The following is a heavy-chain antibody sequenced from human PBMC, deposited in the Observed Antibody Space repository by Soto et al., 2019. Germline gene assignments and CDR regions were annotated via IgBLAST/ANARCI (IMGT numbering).Heavy chain of an antibody. CDR2: MSAYNGKT. Sequence: QVQLVQSGAEVKKPGASVKVSCKASGYTFTSYGISWVRQAPGQGLEWMGWMSAYNGKTNYAQKLQGRVTMTTDTSTSTAYMELRSLRSYDTAVYYCASVKYSPPYYSCYGMAVWRQGTTVTVSS. CDR3: ASVKYSPPYYSCYGMAV. D-gene: IGHD5-18*01. J-gene: IGHJ6*02. V-gene: IGHV1-18*01. CDR1: GYTFTSYG.